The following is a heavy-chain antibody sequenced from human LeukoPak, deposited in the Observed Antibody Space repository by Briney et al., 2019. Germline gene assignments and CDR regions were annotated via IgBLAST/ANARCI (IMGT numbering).Heavy chain of an antibody. D-gene: IGHD5-18*01. CDR2: ISSSSSYI. CDR1: GFTFSSYS. CDR3: ASSEGYANWNDG. V-gene: IGHV3-21*01. J-gene: IGHJ5*02. Sequence: GGSLRLSCAASGFTFSSYSMNWVRQAPGKGLEWVSSISSSSSYIYYADSVKGRFTISRDNAKNSLYLQMNSLRAEDTAVYYCASSEGYANWNDGWGQGTLVTVSS.